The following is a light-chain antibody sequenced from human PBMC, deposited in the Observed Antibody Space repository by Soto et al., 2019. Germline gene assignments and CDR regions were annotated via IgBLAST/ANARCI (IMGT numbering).Light chain of an antibody. CDR1: QSISSW. Sequence: DIQMTQSPSTLSASVGDRVTITSRASQSISSWLAWYQQKPGKVPKLLIYKASSLESGVPSRFSGSGSGTEFTLTISSLQPDDFATYYCQQYNSYSWTFGQGTKVEI. J-gene: IGKJ1*01. CDR2: KAS. CDR3: QQYNSYSWT. V-gene: IGKV1-5*03.